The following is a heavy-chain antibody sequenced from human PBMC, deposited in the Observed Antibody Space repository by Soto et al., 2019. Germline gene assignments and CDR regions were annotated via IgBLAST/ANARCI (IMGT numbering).Heavy chain of an antibody. CDR2: ISYDSTKT. V-gene: IGHV3-30*03. J-gene: IGHJ6*01. CDR1: GFTFNSYG. Sequence: QVQLVESGGGVVQPGRSLRLSCAASGFTFNSYGMHWVRQGPGNGLEWVAFISYDSTKTYYADSVKGRFTISRDNSNSALYVQMSSLTGEDTTVYYCARTRLAWSDFHYYTLDVWGQGSKVTVSS. D-gene: IGHD2-8*02. CDR3: ARTRLAWSDFHYYTLDV.